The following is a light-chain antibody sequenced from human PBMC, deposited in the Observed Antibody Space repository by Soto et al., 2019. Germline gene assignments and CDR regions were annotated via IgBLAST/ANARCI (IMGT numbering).Light chain of an antibody. J-gene: IGKJ2*02. CDR3: QQYRSYSRT. CDR2: DAS. V-gene: IGKV1-5*01. CDR1: QSISTW. Sequence: DIQLTQSPSTLSASLGDRVSISCRASQSISTWLAWYQQKPGKAPKVLIYDASSLESGVPSRFRGSGSGTEFTLTINSMQADDLATYYFQQYRSYSRTFGQGTKLEIK.